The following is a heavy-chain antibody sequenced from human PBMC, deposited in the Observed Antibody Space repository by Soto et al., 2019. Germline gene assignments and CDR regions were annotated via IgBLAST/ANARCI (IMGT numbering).Heavy chain of an antibody. J-gene: IGHJ3*02. CDR1: GGTFSSYT. V-gene: IGHV1-69*02. CDR3: ARGGYCSGGSCYSDDAFDI. Sequence: QVQLVQSGAEVKKPGSSVKVSCKASGGTFSSYTISWVRQAPGQGLEWVGRIIPILGIANYAQKFQGRVTITADKSTSTAYMELSSLGSEDTAVYYCARGGYCSGGSCYSDDAFDIWGQGTMVTVSS. CDR2: IIPILGIA. D-gene: IGHD2-15*01.